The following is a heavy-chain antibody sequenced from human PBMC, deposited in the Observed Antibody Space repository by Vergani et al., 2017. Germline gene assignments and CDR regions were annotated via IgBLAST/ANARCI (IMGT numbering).Heavy chain of an antibody. CDR2: ISGDGGST. J-gene: IGHJ4*02. D-gene: IGHD3-22*01. Sequence: EVQLVESGGGVVQPGGSLRLSCAASGFTFDDYAMHWVRQAPGKGLEWVSLISGDGGSTYYADSVKGRFTISRDNSKNSLYLQMNSLRTEDTALYYCAKDYYDSSGLIEGDYWGQGTLVTVSS. CDR1: GFTFDDYA. CDR3: AKDYYDSSGLIEGDY. V-gene: IGHV3-43*02.